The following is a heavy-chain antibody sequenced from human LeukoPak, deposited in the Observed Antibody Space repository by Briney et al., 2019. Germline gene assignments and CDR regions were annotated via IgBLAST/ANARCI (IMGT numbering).Heavy chain of an antibody. CDR2: IWHDGSNK. CDR1: GFTFRNSG. V-gene: IGHV3-33*06. J-gene: IGHJ6*02. CDR3: AKDRAGINLVRGVITGVMDV. D-gene: IGHD3-10*01. Sequence: GGSLRLSCVVSGFTFRNSGMHWVRQVPGKGLEWVAVIWHDGSNKDYRDSVKGRFTISRDNSRNTLYLQMNKLRGEDTGEYYCAKDRAGINLVRGVITGVMDVWGQGTTVIVSS.